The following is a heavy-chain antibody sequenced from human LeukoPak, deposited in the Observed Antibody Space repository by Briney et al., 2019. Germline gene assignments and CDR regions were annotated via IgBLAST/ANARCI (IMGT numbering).Heavy chain of an antibody. CDR2: INHSGST. CDR3: ATSGGTLGPTNYFAY. CDR1: GESFSGYY. Sequence: SETLSLTCAVYGESFSGYYWSWIRQPPGKGLEWIGEINHSGSTNYNPSLKSRVTISVDTSKNQFSLKLSSVTAADTAVYYCATSGGTLGPTNYFAYWGQGTLVTVSS. D-gene: IGHD3-16*01. J-gene: IGHJ4*02. V-gene: IGHV4-34*01.